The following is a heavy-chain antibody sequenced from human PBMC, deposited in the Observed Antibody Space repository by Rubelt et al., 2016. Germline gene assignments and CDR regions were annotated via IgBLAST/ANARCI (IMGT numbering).Heavy chain of an antibody. J-gene: IGHJ4*02. CDR3: AHSSGWVVDY. CDR1: GFSLSTSVVG. D-gene: IGHD6-19*01. CDR2: IYWDDDE. V-gene: IGHV2-5*02. Sequence: QITLKESGRTLVKPTQTLTLTCTFSGFSLSTSVVGVGWIRQPPGKALEWLAFIYWDDDERYSPSLKSRLTITKDTSKNQVVLTRTNMDPVDTATDYWAHSSGWVVDYWGQGNLVTVSS.